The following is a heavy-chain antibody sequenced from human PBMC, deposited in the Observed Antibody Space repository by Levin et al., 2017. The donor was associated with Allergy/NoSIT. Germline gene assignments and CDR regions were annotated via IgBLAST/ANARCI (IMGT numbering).Heavy chain of an antibody. CDR2: IYWDDDK. Sequence: SGPTLVKPTQTLTLTCTFSGFSLSTSGVGVGWIRQPPGKALEWLALIYWDDDKRYSPSLKSRLTITKDTSKNQVVLTMTNMDPVDTATYYCARKYYYDSSGYYYTDYWGQGTLVTVSS. CDR3: ARKYYYDSSGYYYTDY. J-gene: IGHJ4*02. D-gene: IGHD3-22*01. CDR1: GFSLSTSGVG. V-gene: IGHV2-5*02.